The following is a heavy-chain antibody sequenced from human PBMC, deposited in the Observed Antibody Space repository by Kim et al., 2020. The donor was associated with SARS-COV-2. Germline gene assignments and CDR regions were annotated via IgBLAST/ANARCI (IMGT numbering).Heavy chain of an antibody. D-gene: IGHD5-18*01. J-gene: IGHJ4*02. V-gene: IGHV3-11*04. Sequence: GGSLRLSCAASGFRFSDYYMNWIRQAPGKGLEWISYISTSSSIRVYADSVKGRFTISRENAENSLYLQMDSLRAEDTAIYYCATGDSYAFDNWGQGIQVTVSS. CDR2: ISTSSSIR. CDR1: GFRFSDYY. CDR3: ATGDSYAFDN.